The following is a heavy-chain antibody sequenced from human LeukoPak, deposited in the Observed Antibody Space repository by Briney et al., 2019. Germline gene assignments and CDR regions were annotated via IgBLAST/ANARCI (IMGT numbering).Heavy chain of an antibody. CDR3: ARVGDSSGYYYHFDY. Sequence: PGGSLRLSCAASGFTFISYAMSWVRQAPGKGLEWVSAIYSGGATHYADSVKGRFTISRDNSKNTLYLQMNTLRAEDTAVYYCARVGDSSGYYYHFDYWGQGTLVTVSS. D-gene: IGHD3-22*01. V-gene: IGHV3-53*01. CDR2: IYSGGAT. CDR1: GFTFISYA. J-gene: IGHJ4*02.